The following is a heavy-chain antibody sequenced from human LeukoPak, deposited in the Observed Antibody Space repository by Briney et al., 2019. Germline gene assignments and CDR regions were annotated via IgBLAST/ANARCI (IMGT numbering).Heavy chain of an antibody. CDR3: ATIDGYSYGRSYYYYGMEV. CDR2: INIDGSST. D-gene: IGHD5-18*01. Sequence: GGSLRLSCAASGFTFSSYCMHWVRQAPGKGLVWVSRINIDGSSTSYADSVKGRFTISRDNAKNPLYLQMNSLRAEDTGVYYCATIDGYSYGRSYYYYGMEVGGQGTTVTVSS. V-gene: IGHV3-74*01. CDR1: GFTFSSYC. J-gene: IGHJ6*02.